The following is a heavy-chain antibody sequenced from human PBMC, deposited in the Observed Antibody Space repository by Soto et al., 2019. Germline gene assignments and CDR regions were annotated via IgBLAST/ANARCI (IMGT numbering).Heavy chain of an antibody. CDR2: INAGNGNT. J-gene: IGHJ3*02. Sequence: ASVQVSCKASGYTFTSYAMHWVRQAPGQRLEWMGWINAGNGNTKYSQKFQGRVTITRDTSASTAYMELSSLRSEDTAVYYCARVLCTNGVCYRPRGAFDIWGQGTMVTVSS. CDR3: ARVLCTNGVCYRPRGAFDI. V-gene: IGHV1-3*01. D-gene: IGHD2-8*01. CDR1: GYTFTSYA.